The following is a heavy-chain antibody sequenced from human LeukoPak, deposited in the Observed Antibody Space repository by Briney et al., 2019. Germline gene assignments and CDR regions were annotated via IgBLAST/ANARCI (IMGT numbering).Heavy chain of an antibody. Sequence: SETLSLTCTVSGGSISSYYWSWIRQPPGKGLEWIGDIYHSGSTNYNPSLKSRVTISVDTSKNQFSLKLSSVTAADTAVYYCARGKPAASAEYFQHWGQGTLVTVSS. J-gene: IGHJ1*01. CDR3: ARGKPAASAEYFQH. D-gene: IGHD2-2*01. CDR1: GGSISSYY. CDR2: IYHSGST. V-gene: IGHV4-34*01.